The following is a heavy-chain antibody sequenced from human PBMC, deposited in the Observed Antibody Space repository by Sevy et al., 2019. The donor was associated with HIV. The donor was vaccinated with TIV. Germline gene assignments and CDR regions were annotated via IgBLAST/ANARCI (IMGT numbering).Heavy chain of an antibody. Sequence: ASVKVSCKTFGYTFKTYGISLVRQAPGQGLEWMGWISAYSGDTNFAQKFQGRVTMTTDTSTGTAYMELGSLRSDDTAVYFCAGDKPQGVVIIPGSMWGGVDYWGQGTVVTVSS. CDR3: AGDKPQGVVIIPGSMWGGVDY. CDR1: GYTFKTYG. J-gene: IGHJ4*02. V-gene: IGHV1-18*01. D-gene: IGHD2-2*01. CDR2: ISAYSGDT.